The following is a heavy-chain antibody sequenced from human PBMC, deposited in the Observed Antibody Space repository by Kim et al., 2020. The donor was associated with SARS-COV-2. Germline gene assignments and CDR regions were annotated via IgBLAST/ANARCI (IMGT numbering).Heavy chain of an antibody. CDR3: APGKQLVLP. Sequence: GGSLRLSCATSGFTFTDYAMSWVRQAPGRGLEWVSGIGADARTTSYVDSVRGRFTISRDKSINMVFLQMDSLRAEDTAVYYCAPGKQLVLPWGQGTLVTVSS. V-gene: IGHV3-23*01. CDR1: GFTFTDYA. J-gene: IGHJ5*02. D-gene: IGHD3-3*02. CDR2: IGADARTT.